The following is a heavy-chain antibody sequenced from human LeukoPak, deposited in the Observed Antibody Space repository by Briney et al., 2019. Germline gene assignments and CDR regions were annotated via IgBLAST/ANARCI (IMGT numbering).Heavy chain of an antibody. CDR1: GFTVINNY. J-gene: IGHJ4*02. CDR3: ARGNPSSRH. D-gene: IGHD1-14*01. CDR2: FYSGGAT. Sequence: GGSLRLSCAASGFTVINNYMYWDRQAPGKGLEWVSMFYSGGATYYIDSVKGRFTISRDNFKNTLNLQMNNLRPEDTAGYYCARGNPSSRHWGQGTLVTVSS. V-gene: IGHV3-66*02.